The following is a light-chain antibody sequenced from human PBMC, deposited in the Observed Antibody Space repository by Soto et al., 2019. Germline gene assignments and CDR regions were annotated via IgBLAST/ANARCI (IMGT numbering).Light chain of an antibody. V-gene: IGLV1-44*01. CDR1: SSNIGSNA. Sequence: QSVLNQPPSASGTPGQRVTISCSGSSSNIGSNAVSWYQQLPGTAPKVLIYSNNQRPSGVPDRFSGSKSGTSASLAISGLQSEDDADYYCATWDDSLNGWVFGGGTKLTVL. J-gene: IGLJ3*02. CDR2: SNN. CDR3: ATWDDSLNGWV.